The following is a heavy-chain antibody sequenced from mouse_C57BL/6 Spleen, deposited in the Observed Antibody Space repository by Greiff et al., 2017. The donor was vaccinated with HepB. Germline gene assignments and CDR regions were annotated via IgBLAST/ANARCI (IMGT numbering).Heavy chain of an antibody. CDR1: GYSFTGYY. J-gene: IGHJ3*01. CDR3: ASYDGYLWFAY. D-gene: IGHD2-3*01. V-gene: IGHV1-42*01. CDR2: INPSTGGT. Sequence: EVQLQQSGPELVKPGASVKISCKASGYSFTGYYMNWVKQSPEKSLEWIGEINPSTGGTTYNQKFKAKATLTVDKSSSTAYMQLKSLTSEDSAVYYCASYDGYLWFAYWGQGTLVTVSA.